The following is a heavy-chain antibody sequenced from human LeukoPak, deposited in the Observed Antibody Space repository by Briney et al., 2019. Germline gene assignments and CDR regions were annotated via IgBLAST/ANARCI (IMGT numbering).Heavy chain of an antibody. V-gene: IGHV3-30-3*01. D-gene: IGHD3-3*01. Sequence: GGSLRLSYAASGFTFSSYAMHWVRQAPGKGLEWVAVISYDGSNKYYADSVKGRFTISRDNSKNTLYLQMNSLRAEDTAVYYCARDLTYYDFWSGYPGTPYYYYYYGMDVWGQGTTVTVSS. CDR3: ARDLTYYDFWSGYPGTPYYYYYYGMDV. J-gene: IGHJ6*02. CDR1: GFTFSSYA. CDR2: ISYDGSNK.